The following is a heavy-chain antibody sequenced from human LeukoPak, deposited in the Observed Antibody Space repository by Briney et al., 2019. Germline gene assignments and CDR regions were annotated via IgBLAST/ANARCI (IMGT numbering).Heavy chain of an antibody. V-gene: IGHV3-23*01. J-gene: IGHJ4*02. CDR3: AKWRYDSSGYYFDY. D-gene: IGHD3-22*01. CDR2: ISGSGDNT. Sequence: GGSLRLSCAASGFTFSTYVMSWVRQAPGKGLEWVSGISGSGDNTYYADSVKGRFTISRDNSKNTLYLQMNSLRAEDTAVYYCAKWRYDSSGYYFDYWGQGTLVTVSS. CDR1: GFTFSTYV.